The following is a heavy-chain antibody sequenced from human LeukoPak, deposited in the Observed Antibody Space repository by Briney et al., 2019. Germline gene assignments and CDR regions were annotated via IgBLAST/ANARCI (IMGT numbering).Heavy chain of an antibody. CDR3: AREGYEDIVVVPAARTLDYYYYYGMDV. D-gene: IGHD2-2*01. Sequence: ASVKVSCKVSGYTLTELSMHWVRQAPGKGLEWMGGFDPEDGETIYAQKFQGRVTMTRDTSISTAYMELSRLRSDDTAVYYCAREGYEDIVVVPAARTLDYYYYYGMDVWGQGTTVTVSS. CDR2: FDPEDGET. V-gene: IGHV1-24*01. J-gene: IGHJ6*02. CDR1: GYTLTELS.